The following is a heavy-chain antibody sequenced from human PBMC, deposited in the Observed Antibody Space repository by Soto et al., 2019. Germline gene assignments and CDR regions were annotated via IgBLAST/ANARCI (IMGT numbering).Heavy chain of an antibody. CDR2: INPDNGNT. D-gene: IGHD1-26*01. Sequence: QVQLVQSGAEVRKPGASVNISCWASGFKFGDNLINWVRQAPGQSLEWMGWINPDNGNTIYSQTFQGRVTISRHSSASIAYVEVTDLTSEDTAVYYCARDLLSVGPRANAAFDVLGQGTMFSVSS. CDR1: GFKFGDNL. J-gene: IGHJ3*01. V-gene: IGHV1-3*01. CDR3: ARDLLSVGPRANAAFDV.